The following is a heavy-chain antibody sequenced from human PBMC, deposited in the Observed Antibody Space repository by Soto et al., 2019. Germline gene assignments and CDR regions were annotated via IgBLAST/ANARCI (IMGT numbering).Heavy chain of an antibody. CDR2: INYNGNT. V-gene: IGHV4-61*01. J-gene: IGHJ6*02. CDR1: GDSVTSINFY. Sequence: SETLSLTCTVSGDSVTSINFYWSWIRQSPGKSLEWIGFINYNGNTNYNPSLRSRVTISLNTPKKQFTLTLRYVTAADTAGYYCAREFSGKYYYKYDIDVWGQGTAGTVSS. CDR3: AREFSGKYYYKYDIDV.